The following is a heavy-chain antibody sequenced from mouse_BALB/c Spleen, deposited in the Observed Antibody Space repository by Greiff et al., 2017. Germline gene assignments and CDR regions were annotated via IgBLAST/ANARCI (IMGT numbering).Heavy chain of an antibody. CDR1: GYSFTSYW. CDR2: IYPGNSDT. J-gene: IGHJ4*01. Sequence: EVQLQQSGTVLARPGASVKMSCKASGYSFTSYWMHWVKQRPGQGLEWIGAIYPGNSDTSYNQKFKGKAKLTAVTSASTAYMELSSLTNEDSAVYYCTRWGLRRDPYAMDYWGQGTSVTVSS. D-gene: IGHD2-4*01. V-gene: IGHV1-5*01. CDR3: TRWGLRRDPYAMDY.